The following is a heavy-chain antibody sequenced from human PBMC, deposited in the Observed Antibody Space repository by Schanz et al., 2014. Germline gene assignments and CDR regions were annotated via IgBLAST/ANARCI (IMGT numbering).Heavy chain of an antibody. CDR1: GYSFTTYG. D-gene: IGHD3-9*01. Sequence: QGQLVQSGAEVKKPGASVKVSCKASGYSFTTYGLNWVRQAPGQGPEWMGWISAFDDKTDYAQNFQGRLIMTTDTATSAVYMELRGVRSGDTAVYYCARETTIITGGAFDVWGQGTMVTVSS. CDR3: ARETTIITGGAFDV. J-gene: IGHJ3*01. CDR2: ISAFDDKT. V-gene: IGHV1-18*01.